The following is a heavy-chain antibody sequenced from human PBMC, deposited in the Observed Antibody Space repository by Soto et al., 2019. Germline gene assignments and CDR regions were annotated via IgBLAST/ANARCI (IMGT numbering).Heavy chain of an antibody. CDR3: ARDPKQNYDSSPWNGGLDS. D-gene: IGHD3-22*01. Sequence: PSETLSLTCTVSGDSISSPHYYWTWIRQPPGKGLEWVGYIYYTGNNFYNPALKSRVAMSVDPSTNQFSLKLVSVTDADTAVYFCARDPKQNYDSSPWNGGLDSWGPGTLVTVS. CDR2: IYYTGNN. J-gene: IGHJ4*02. CDR1: GDSISSPHYY. V-gene: IGHV4-30-4*01.